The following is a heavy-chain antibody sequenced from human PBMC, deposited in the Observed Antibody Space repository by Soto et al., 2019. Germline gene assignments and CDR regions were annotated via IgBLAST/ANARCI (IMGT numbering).Heavy chain of an antibody. Sequence: SETLSLTCAVSGGSISSSNWWSWVRQPPGKGLEWIGEIYHSGSTNYNPSLKSRVTISVDKSKNQFPLKLSSVTAADTAVYYCAVFVGYSGSYWSDYWGQGTLVTVSS. CDR3: AVFVGYSGSYWSDY. J-gene: IGHJ4*02. CDR2: IYHSGST. D-gene: IGHD1-26*01. V-gene: IGHV4-4*02. CDR1: GGSISSSNW.